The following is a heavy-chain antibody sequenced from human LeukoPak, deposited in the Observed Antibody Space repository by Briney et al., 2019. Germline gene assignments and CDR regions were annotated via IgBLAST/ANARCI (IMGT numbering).Heavy chain of an antibody. Sequence: ASVKVSCKASGYTFTSYGISWVRQAPGQGLEWMGWISAYNGNTNYAQKLQGRVTMTTDTSTSTAYMELRSLRSDDTAVYYCARTYYGSGSYWSWFDPWGQGTLVTVSS. CDR3: ARTYYGSGSYWSWFDP. D-gene: IGHD3-10*01. V-gene: IGHV1-18*01. CDR1: GYTFTSYG. J-gene: IGHJ5*02. CDR2: ISAYNGNT.